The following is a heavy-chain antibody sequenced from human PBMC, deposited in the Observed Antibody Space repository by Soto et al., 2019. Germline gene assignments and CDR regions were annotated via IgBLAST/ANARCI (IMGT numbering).Heavy chain of an antibody. D-gene: IGHD5-12*01. J-gene: IGHJ5*02. CDR2: ISGSGLTI. CDR3: ARGPYRNTYNWFDS. CDR1: GFIISDYE. Sequence: GGSLRLSCAASGFIISDYEINWVRQAPGKGLEWVSYISGSGLTIYYADSVKGRFTISRDNAKNSLYLQMNSLGVEDTAVYYCARGPYRNTYNWFDSWGQGTLVTVSS. V-gene: IGHV3-48*03.